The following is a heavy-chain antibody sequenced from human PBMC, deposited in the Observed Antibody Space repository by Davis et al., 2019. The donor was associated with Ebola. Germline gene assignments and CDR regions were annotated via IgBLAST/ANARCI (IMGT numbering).Heavy chain of an antibody. J-gene: IGHJ6*02. V-gene: IGHV3-23*01. Sequence: GGSLRLSCAASGFTFSSYAMSWVRQAPGKGLEWVSAISGSGGSTYYADSVKGRFTISRDNSKNTLYLQMNSLRAEDTAVYYCAKRSIMRVVPAAIDYYYYGMDVWGQGTTVTVSS. CDR1: GFTFSSYA. CDR3: AKRSIMRVVPAAIDYYYYGMDV. D-gene: IGHD2-2*01. CDR2: ISGSGGST.